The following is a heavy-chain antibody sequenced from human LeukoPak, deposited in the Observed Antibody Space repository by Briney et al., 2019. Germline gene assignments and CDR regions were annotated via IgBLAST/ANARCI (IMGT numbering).Heavy chain of an antibody. CDR2: VSTSNGAT. J-gene: IGHJ4*02. CDR1: GYNFNRYS. D-gene: IGHD5-18*01. CDR3: ARVSDTSMVTPGFDS. V-gene: IGHV1-18*01. Sequence: ASVKVSCKTSGYNFNRYSITWVRQAPGQGLEWMGWVSTSNGATNYAEKFPGRVTMTTETVTKTAYLELRRLTSGDTAMYFCARVSDTSMVTPGFDSWGQGTLVTVS.